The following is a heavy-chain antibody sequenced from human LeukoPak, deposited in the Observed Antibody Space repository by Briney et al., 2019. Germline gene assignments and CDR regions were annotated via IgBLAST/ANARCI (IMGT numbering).Heavy chain of an antibody. CDR1: GYTFTNYA. V-gene: IGHV1-3*02. Sequence: ASVKVSCKASGYTFTNYAVHWVRQAPGHRLEWMGRSDAGNGHTEYSQELQDRVTISRDTSASTAYMELSSLRSEDMAVYYCARGSFSEGDAFDIWGQGTMVTVSA. D-gene: IGHD6-19*01. CDR2: SDAGNGHT. CDR3: ARGSFSEGDAFDI. J-gene: IGHJ3*02.